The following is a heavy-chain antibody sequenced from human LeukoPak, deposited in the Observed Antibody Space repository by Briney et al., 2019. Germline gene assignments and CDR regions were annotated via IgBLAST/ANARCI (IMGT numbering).Heavy chain of an antibody. D-gene: IGHD3-22*01. CDR3: ARSSSGYYYNFDY. Sequence: PGGSLRLSCAASGFTVSSNYMSWVRQAPGKGLEWVSVIYSGGSTYYADSVKGRFTISRDNSKNTLYLQMNSLRAEDTAVYYCARSSSGYYYNFDYWGQGTLVTVSS. CDR1: GFTVSSNY. V-gene: IGHV3-53*01. J-gene: IGHJ4*02. CDR2: IYSGGST.